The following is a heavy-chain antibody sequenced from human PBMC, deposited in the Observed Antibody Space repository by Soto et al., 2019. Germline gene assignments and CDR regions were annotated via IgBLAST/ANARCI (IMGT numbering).Heavy chain of an antibody. CDR1: GYTFTSYD. D-gene: IGHD4-17*01. Sequence: QVQLVQSGAEVKKPGASVKVSCKDSGYTFTSYDIHWVRQAPGQGLAWMGWMNPNSGNTGYAQKYHGRATMTRNTSISTAYTELSSLRTEDTAVYYCSRSTIDCGDRHWGQGSLVTVSS. J-gene: IGHJ4*02. V-gene: IGHV1-8*01. CDR3: SRSTIDCGDRH. CDR2: MNPNSGNT.